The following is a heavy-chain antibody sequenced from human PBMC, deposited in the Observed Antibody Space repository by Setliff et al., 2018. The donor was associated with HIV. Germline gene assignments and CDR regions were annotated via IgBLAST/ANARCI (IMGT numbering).Heavy chain of an antibody. V-gene: IGHV4-31*03. CDR3: ARVPRVTSGRNFFDF. J-gene: IGHJ4*02. Sequence: TLSLTCSVSGDSISGGGYFWSWIRQHPGKGLEWIGTIYYTGTTYYNPSLKSRLTLSVDTSNNQFSLKLASVTAADTAVYYCARVPRVTSGRNFFDFWGQGTLVTVS. D-gene: IGHD7-27*01. CDR1: GDSISGGGYF. CDR2: IYYTGTT.